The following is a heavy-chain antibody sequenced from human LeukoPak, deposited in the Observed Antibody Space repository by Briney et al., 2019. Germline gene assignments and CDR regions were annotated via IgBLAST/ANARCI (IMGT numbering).Heavy chain of an antibody. Sequence: GGSLRLSCAASGFTSSSYAMHWVRQAPGKGLEWVAFISYDGSNKYYADSMKGRFTISRDNSKNTLYLQMNSLRAEDTAVYYCANYDFWSAYYEFDYWGQGTLVTVSS. CDR3: ANYDFWSAYYEFDY. V-gene: IGHV3-30*18. J-gene: IGHJ4*02. D-gene: IGHD3-3*01. CDR2: ISYDGSNK. CDR1: GFTSSSYA.